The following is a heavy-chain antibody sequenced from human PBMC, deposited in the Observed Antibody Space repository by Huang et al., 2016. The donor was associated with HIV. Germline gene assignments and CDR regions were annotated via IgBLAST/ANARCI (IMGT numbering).Heavy chain of an antibody. Sequence: QLQLQESGPGLVKPSETLSLTCTVSGGSISSSSYYWGWIRQPPVKGLEWIGTIYYGGRTYYNPSLKGRVTISVDTSKNQFSLKLSSVTAADTAVYYGARHERWGMVRGVPQWGFDYWGQGTLVTVSS. V-gene: IGHV4-39*01. CDR1: GGSISSSSYY. J-gene: IGHJ4*02. D-gene: IGHD3-10*01. CDR3: ARHERWGMVRGVPQWGFDY. CDR2: IYYGGRT.